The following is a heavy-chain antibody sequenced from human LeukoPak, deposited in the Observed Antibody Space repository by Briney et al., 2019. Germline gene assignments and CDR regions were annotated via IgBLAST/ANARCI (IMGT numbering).Heavy chain of an antibody. CDR2: IKSKTDGGTT. D-gene: IGHD6-13*01. V-gene: IGHV3-15*01. Sequence: PGRPLRLSCAASGFTFSSYGMHWVRQAPGKGLEWVGRIKSKTDGGTTDYAAPVKGRFTISGDDSKNTLYLQMNSLKTEDTAVYYCTTDNDPWWYSSSDGYYYGMDVWGQGTTVTVSS. CDR3: TTDNDPWWYSSSDGYYYGMDV. CDR1: GFTFSSYG. J-gene: IGHJ6*02.